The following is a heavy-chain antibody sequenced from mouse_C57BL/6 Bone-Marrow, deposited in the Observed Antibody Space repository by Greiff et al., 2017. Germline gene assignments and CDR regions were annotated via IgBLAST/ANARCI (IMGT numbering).Heavy chain of an antibody. J-gene: IGHJ1*03. D-gene: IGHD1-1*01. CDR3: TTELPYCDV. CDR1: GFNIKDDY. Sequence: EVQLQQSGAELVRPGASVTLSCTASGFNIKDDYMHWVKQRPEQGLEWIGWIDPENGDTEYASKFQGKATITADTSSNTAYLQLSSLTSEDTAVYYCTTELPYCDVWGTGTTVTVSS. V-gene: IGHV14-4*01. CDR2: IDPENGDT.